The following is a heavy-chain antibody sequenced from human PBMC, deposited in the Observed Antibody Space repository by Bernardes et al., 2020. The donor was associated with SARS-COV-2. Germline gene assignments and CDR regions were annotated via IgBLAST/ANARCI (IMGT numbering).Heavy chain of an antibody. Sequence: GGSLRLSCTASGFTFGDYAMSWVRQAPEKGLEWLSAINGRGDSTSYADSAKGRFTISRDNSKNMLYMQMNSLRAEDTAVYYCAKDVRGFNRPIDYWGQGTLVTVSS. V-gene: IGHV3-23*01. D-gene: IGHD1-26*01. CDR1: GFTFGDYA. CDR3: AKDVRGFNRPIDY. CDR2: INGRGDST. J-gene: IGHJ4*02.